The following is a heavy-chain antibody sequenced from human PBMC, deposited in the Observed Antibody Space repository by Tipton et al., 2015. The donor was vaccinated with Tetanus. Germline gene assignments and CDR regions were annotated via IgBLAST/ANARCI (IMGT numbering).Heavy chain of an antibody. CDR2: IYYSGNT. V-gene: IGHV4-30-4*01. J-gene: IGHJ4*02. CDR3: ARGLMGYYYDSSGPYFDY. CDR1: GGSISSGDYY. D-gene: IGHD3-22*01. Sequence: TLSLTCTVSGGSISSGDYYWSWIRQPPGKGLEWIGYIYYSGNTYYNPSLKSRVTISVDTSKNQFSLKLSSVTAADTAVYYCARGLMGYYYDSSGPYFDYWGQGTLVTVSS.